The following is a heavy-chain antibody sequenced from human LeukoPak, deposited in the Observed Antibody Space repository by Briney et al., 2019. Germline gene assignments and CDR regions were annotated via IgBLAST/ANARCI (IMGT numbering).Heavy chain of an antibody. CDR3: ARDHPTYYYDSSGLVP. Sequence: PGGSLRLSCAASGSTFSSYNMNWVRQAPGKGLEWVSYISSSSGTIFYADSVKGRFTISRDNAKNSLYLQMNSLRDEDTAVYYCARDHPTYYYDSSGLVPWGQGTLVTVSS. J-gene: IGHJ5*02. CDR2: ISSSSGTI. D-gene: IGHD3-22*01. CDR1: GSTFSSYN. V-gene: IGHV3-48*02.